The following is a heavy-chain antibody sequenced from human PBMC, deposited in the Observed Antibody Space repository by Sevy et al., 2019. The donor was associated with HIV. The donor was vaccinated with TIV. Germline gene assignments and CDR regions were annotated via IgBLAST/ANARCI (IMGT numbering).Heavy chain of an antibody. D-gene: IGHD2-2*01. CDR1: GFTFSNYW. J-gene: IGHJ6*02. V-gene: IGHV3-7*03. CDR2: IKRDGSEK. CDR3: ARDCSSATCLWGLGV. Sequence: GESLKISCAASGFTFSNYWMSWVRQAPGKGLEWVANIKRDGSEKYYVASVKGRFTISRDNAKTSLYLQMNSLRAEDTAVYYCARDCSSATCLWGLGVWGQGTTVTVSS.